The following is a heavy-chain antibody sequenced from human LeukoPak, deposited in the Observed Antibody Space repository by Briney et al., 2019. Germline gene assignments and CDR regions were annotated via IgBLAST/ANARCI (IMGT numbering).Heavy chain of an antibody. CDR2: ISYDGTNN. V-gene: IGHV3-30*04. Sequence: WGSLRLSCAASGFTLRQYPMQWVRQASGKGLEGVAVISYDGTNNYRADSVKGRFTISRDNANNTLYLQMNSLRPEDTAVYFCASLMVRGIRDFDHWGQGTLVTVSS. J-gene: IGHJ4*02. CDR1: GFTLRQYP. CDR3: ASLMVRGIRDFDH. D-gene: IGHD3-10*01.